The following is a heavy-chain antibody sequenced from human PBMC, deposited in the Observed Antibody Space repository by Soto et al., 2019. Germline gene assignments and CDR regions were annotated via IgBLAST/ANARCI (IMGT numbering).Heavy chain of an antibody. CDR2: ISYDGSNK. Sequence: QVQLVESGGGVVQPGRSLRLSCAASGFPFSSYGMHWVREAPGKGLEWVAVISYDGSNKYYADSVKGRFTISRDNSASTLSLQTNSLSPEDTALYYCVGGQFYVDYRGEGALGTVS. D-gene: IGHD3-10*01. V-gene: IGHV3-30*03. J-gene: IGHJ4*02. CDR3: VGGQFYVDY. CDR1: GFPFSSYG.